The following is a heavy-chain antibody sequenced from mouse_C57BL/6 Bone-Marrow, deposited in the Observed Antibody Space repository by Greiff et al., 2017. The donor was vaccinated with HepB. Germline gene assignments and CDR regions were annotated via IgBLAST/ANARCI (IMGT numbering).Heavy chain of an antibody. CDR1: GYTFTSYW. D-gene: IGHD1-1*01. J-gene: IGHJ4*01. CDR2: IDPSDSYT. Sequence: VQLQQPGAELVKPGASVKLSCKASGYTFTSYWMQWVKQRPGQGLEWIGEIDPSDSYTNYNQKFKGKATLTVDTSSSTAYMQLSSLTSEDSAVYYCARFITTVPHAMDYWGQGTSVTVSS. CDR3: ARFITTVPHAMDY. V-gene: IGHV1-50*01.